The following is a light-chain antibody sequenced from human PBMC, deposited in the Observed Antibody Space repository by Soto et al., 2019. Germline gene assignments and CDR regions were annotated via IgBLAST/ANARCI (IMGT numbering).Light chain of an antibody. CDR2: DAS. J-gene: IGKJ5*01. Sequence: EIVLTQSPATLSLSPGERATLSCRASQSFSSYLAWYQQNPGQAPRLLIYDASKRATGIPARFSGRGSGTDFTLTISSLEPEDFAVYYCQQRSNWPPLITFGQGTRLEIK. CDR1: QSFSSY. CDR3: QQRSNWPPLIT. V-gene: IGKV3-11*01.